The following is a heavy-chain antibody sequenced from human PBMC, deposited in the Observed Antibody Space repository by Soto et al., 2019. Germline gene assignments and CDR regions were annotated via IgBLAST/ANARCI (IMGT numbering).Heavy chain of an antibody. Sequence: QVQLVQSGAEVKKPGSSVMVSCKASGGTFSSYTVSWVRQAPGQGLEWMGRIIPILGIANYAQKFQGRVTITADKSTSTAYMELSSLRSEDTAVYYCARGGSLDYYYYMDVWGKGTTVTVSS. CDR2: IIPILGIA. CDR1: GGTFSSYT. CDR3: ARGGSLDYYYYMDV. J-gene: IGHJ6*03. V-gene: IGHV1-69*02. D-gene: IGHD1-26*01.